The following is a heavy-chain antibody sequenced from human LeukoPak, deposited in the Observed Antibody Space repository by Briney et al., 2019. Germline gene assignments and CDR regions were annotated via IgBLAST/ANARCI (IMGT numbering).Heavy chain of an antibody. D-gene: IGHD1-26*01. V-gene: IGHV6-1*01. J-gene: IGHJ3*02. CDR1: GDSVSSNSAA. CDR3: ARVAVYGGATGDAFDI. CDR2: TYYRSKWYN. Sequence: SQTLSLTCALSGDSVSSNSAAWNWLRQSPSRGLEWLGRTYYRSKWYNDYAVSVKSRITINPDTSKNQFSLQLNSVTPEDTAVYYCARVAVYGGATGDAFDIWGQGTMVTVSS.